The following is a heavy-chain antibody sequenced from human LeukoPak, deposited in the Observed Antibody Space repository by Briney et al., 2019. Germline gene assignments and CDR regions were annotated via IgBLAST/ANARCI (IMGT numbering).Heavy chain of an antibody. Sequence: ASVKVSCKTSAYSFTGYFFHWIRQAPGQGLEWMGWINPNSGGTNYAQKFQGRVTMTRDTSISTAYMELSRLRSDDTAVYYCARSRRIVVVTPYNWFDPWGQGTLVTV. D-gene: IGHD3-22*01. CDR3: ARSRRIVVVTPYNWFDP. CDR1: AYSFTGYF. V-gene: IGHV1-2*02. CDR2: INPNSGGT. J-gene: IGHJ5*02.